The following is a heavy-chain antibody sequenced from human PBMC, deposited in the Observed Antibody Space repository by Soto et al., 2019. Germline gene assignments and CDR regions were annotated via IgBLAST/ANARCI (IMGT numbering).Heavy chain of an antibody. J-gene: IGHJ5*02. V-gene: IGHV4-61*08. CDR2: ISYSGST. Sequence: SETLSLNRTVSSGCITRCGYYRSWIRQHPGKGLEWIGYISYSGSTDYNPSLKSRVTISFDASKNQISLQVRSATAADAAVYYCARDLKEYCSDGKCNWFDPWGQGTLVTVSS. CDR1: SGCITRCGYY. D-gene: IGHD2-15*01. CDR3: ARDLKEYCSDGKCNWFDP.